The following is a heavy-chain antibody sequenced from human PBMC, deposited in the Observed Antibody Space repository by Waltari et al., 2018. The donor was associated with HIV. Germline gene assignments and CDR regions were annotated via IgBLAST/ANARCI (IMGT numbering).Heavy chain of an antibody. Sequence: EVQLVESGGGLVQPGVSLNLSCPASGLTLGGLTTHWVRQASGKGLEWVGRIRTKANSYATAYAASVKGRFIISRDDSKNTAYLQMNNLKTEDTAVYYCTRLVAAVAGTGYWGQGTLVTVSS. CDR3: TRLVAAVAGTGY. V-gene: IGHV3-73*01. J-gene: IGHJ4*02. CDR2: IRTKANSYAT. CDR1: GLTLGGLT. D-gene: IGHD6-19*01.